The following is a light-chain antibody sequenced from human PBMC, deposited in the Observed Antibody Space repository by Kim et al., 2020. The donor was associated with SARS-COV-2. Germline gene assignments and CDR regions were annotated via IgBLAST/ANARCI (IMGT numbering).Light chain of an antibody. V-gene: IGLV1-44*01. CDR1: NSNIGSNS. Sequence: GQRVTIPCSGSNSNIGSNSVNWYQHLPGTAPKVLIYSNNQRPSGVPDRFSASKSGSSASLAISGLQSEDEADYYCAAWDDSLNGYVFATGTKVTVL. J-gene: IGLJ1*01. CDR3: AAWDDSLNGYV. CDR2: SNN.